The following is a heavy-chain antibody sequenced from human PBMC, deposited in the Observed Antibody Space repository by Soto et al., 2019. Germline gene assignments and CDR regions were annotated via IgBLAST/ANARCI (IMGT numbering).Heavy chain of an antibody. CDR2: INWNGGST. J-gene: IGHJ4*02. D-gene: IGHD3-10*01. Sequence: GGSLRLSCAASGFTFDDYGMSWVRQAPGKGLEWVSGINWNGGSTGYADSVKGRFTISRDNAKNSLYLQMNSLRAEDTALYHWERAAPGSSSDFDDRGQGTLVTVSS. CDR1: GFTFDDYG. CDR3: ERAAPGSSSDFDD. V-gene: IGHV3-20*01.